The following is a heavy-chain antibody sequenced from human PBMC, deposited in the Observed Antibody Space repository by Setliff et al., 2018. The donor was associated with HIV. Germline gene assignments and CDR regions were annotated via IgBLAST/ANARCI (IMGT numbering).Heavy chain of an antibody. Sequence: GGSLRLSCAASGFTLSSYSMVWVRQAPGKGLEWISYISSGDSKLYYAGSVRGRFTISRDNVGNSLYLQMNSLRAEDTAVYHCARERWAGATRPNDFDHWGQGTLVTVSS. D-gene: IGHD6-6*01. CDR3: ARERWAGATRPNDFDH. J-gene: IGHJ4*02. V-gene: IGHV3-48*01. CDR1: GFTLSSYS. CDR2: ISSGDSKL.